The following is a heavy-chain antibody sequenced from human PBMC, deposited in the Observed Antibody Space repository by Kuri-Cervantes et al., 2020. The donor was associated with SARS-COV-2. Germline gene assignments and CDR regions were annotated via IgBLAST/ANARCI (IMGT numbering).Heavy chain of an antibody. CDR2: ITNSGGST. V-gene: IGHV3-64*04. CDR3: ARDSSRITIFGVVTRYGMDV. CDR1: GFTFSKYA. Sequence: GESLKISCSASGFTFSKYAMHWVRQASGKGLEYVSAITNSGGSTYYADSVKGRFTISRDNSKNTLFLQMNSLRAEDTAVYYCARDSSRITIFGVVTRYGMDVWGQGTTVTVSS. D-gene: IGHD3-3*01. J-gene: IGHJ6*02.